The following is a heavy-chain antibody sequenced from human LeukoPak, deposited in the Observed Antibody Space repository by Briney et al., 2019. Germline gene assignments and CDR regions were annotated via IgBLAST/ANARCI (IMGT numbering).Heavy chain of an antibody. CDR1: GASISSPVYS. Sequence: SETLSLTCSVPGASISSPVYSWGRIRKTPGKGLEWLGSVYYTGHTDDNPSLHSQVTMSVDASKNQFSLKLSSVTAIDTAFYYCVTDGFYFWGQGTMPTVSS. CDR3: VTDGFYF. J-gene: IGHJ3*01. V-gene: IGHV4-39*01. CDR2: VYYTGHT.